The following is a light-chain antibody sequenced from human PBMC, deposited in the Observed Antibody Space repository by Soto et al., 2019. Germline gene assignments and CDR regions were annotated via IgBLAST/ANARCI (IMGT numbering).Light chain of an antibody. J-gene: IGLJ1*01. CDR3: SSYRSGGTFV. V-gene: IGLV2-14*01. CDR2: VVS. Sequence: QSALTQPASVSGSPGQSIAISCTGTSSDVGGYNYVSWHQQHPGKAPKVLISVVSNRPSGVSNRFSGSKSGSTASLTISGLQAEDEADYYCSSYRSGGTFVFGSGTKVTVL. CDR1: SSDVGGYNY.